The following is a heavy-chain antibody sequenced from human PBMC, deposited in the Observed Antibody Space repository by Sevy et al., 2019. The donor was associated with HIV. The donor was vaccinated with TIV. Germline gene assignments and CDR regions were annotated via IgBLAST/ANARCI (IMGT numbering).Heavy chain of an antibody. V-gene: IGHV3-23*01. D-gene: IGHD6-6*01. CDR1: GFTFSSYA. CDR2: ISGSGGST. CDR3: AKVPFEYSRANWFDP. Sequence: GGSLRLSCAASGFTFSSYAMSWVRQAPGKGLEWVSAISGSGGSTYYADSVKGRFTISRNNSKNTLYLKMNSLRAEDTAVYYCAKVPFEYSRANWFDPWGQGTLVTVSS. J-gene: IGHJ5*02.